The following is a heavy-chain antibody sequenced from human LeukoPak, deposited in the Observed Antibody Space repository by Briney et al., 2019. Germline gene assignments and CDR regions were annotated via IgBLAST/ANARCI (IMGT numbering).Heavy chain of an antibody. Sequence: GGSLRLSCVASGFSFTSSWMAWVRQAPGKGLEWVANIAGDESQKRYMDSVKGRFTISRDNAKNSLYLQLNSLRAEDTAIYYCVRDLSPVSDRNVWYDALDIWGQGTMVTVSS. CDR1: GFSFTSSW. D-gene: IGHD1-1*01. CDR3: VRDLSPVSDRNVWYDALDI. J-gene: IGHJ3*02. CDR2: IAGDESQK. V-gene: IGHV3-7*01.